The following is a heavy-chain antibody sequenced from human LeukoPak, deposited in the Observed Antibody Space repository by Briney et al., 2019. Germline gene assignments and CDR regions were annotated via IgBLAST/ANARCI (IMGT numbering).Heavy chain of an antibody. D-gene: IGHD2/OR15-2a*01. J-gene: IGHJ4*02. CDR1: GGSISSSNYY. CDR3: ARPTSKLGSFDY. CDR2: IYYSGST. Sequence: SETLSLACTVSGGSISSSNYYWGWIRQPPGKGLEWIGTIYYSGSTYYNPSLKSRITISVDTSKNQFSLKMRSVTAADTAVYYCARPTSKLGSFDYWGQGTLVTVSS. V-gene: IGHV4-39*01.